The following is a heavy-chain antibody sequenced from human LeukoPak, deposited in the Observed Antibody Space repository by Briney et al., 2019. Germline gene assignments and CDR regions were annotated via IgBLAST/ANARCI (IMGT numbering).Heavy chain of an antibody. V-gene: IGHV3-74*01. D-gene: IGHD2/OR15-2a*01. J-gene: IGHJ2*01. CDR3: AREDPGIGNWFFDL. CDR1: GFTFSSYW. CDR2: IHSDGSST. Sequence: GGSLRLSCAASGFTFSSYWMHWVRQAPGKGLVWVSRIHSDGSSTNYADSVKGRFTISRDNAKNTRYLQMNSLSAEDTAVYYCAREDPGIGNWFFDLWGRGTLVTVSS.